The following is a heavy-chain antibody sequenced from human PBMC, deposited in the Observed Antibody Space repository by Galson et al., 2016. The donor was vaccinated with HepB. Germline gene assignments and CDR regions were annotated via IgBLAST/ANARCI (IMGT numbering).Heavy chain of an antibody. D-gene: IGHD1-26*01. J-gene: IGHJ4*02. CDR1: GFSFSDYY. V-gene: IGHV3-11*06. CDR2: ITTSSNYT. CDR3: ARVEYSGSYSGCDY. Sequence: SLRLSCAASGFSFSDYYMSWIRQAPGKGLEWVSYITTSSNYTRYADSVKGRFTISRDNTKNSLYLQMISLRAEDTAVYYCARVEYSGSYSGCDYWGQGALVTVSS.